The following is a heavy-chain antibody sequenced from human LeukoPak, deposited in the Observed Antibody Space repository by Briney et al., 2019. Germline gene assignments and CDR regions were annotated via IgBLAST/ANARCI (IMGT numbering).Heavy chain of an antibody. J-gene: IGHJ5*02. CDR1: GFTFSSYW. V-gene: IGHV3-7*01. CDR3: AREQDGYDFWSGYHKQNWFDP. CDR2: IKQDGSEK. D-gene: IGHD3-3*01. Sequence: GGSLRLSCAASGFTFSSYWMSWVRQAPGKGLEWVAYIKQDGSEKYYVDSVKGRFTISRDNAKNSLYLQMNSLRAEDTAVYYCAREQDGYDFWSGYHKQNWFDPWGQGTLVTVSS.